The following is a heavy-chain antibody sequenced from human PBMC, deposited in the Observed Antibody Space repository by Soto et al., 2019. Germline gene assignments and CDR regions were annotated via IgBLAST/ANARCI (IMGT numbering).Heavy chain of an antibody. CDR2: IYYSGST. CDR1: GGSISSGGYY. V-gene: IGHV4-31*03. CDR3: ARGYRLPILDY. Sequence: PSETLSLTYTVSGGSISSGGYYWSWIRQHPGKGLEWIGYIYYSGSTYYNPSLKSRVTISVDTSKDQFSLKLSSVTAADTAVYYCARGYRLPILDYWGQGTLVIVSS. J-gene: IGHJ4*02. D-gene: IGHD2-21*01.